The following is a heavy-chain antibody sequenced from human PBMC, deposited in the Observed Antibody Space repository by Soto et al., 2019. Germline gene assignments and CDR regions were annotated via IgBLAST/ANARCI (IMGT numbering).Heavy chain of an antibody. V-gene: IGHV1-69*01. D-gene: IGHD4-17*01. J-gene: IGHJ6*02. CDR2: IIPIFGTA. CDR1: GGTFSSYA. Sequence: QVQLVQSGAEVKKPGSSVKVSCKASGGTFSSYAISWVRQAPGQGLEWMGGIIPIFGTANYAQKFQGRVTITADESTSTAYMELSSLRPEDTAVYYCARARTTVVTIDYYYYYGMDVWGQGTTVTVSS. CDR3: ARARTTVVTIDYYYYYGMDV.